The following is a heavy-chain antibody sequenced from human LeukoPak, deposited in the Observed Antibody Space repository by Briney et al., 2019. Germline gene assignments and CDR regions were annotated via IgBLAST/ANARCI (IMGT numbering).Heavy chain of an antibody. CDR1: GFTFSSYA. J-gene: IGHJ4*02. Sequence: GGSLRLSCAASGFTFSSYAMHWVRQAPGKGLEWVALISYDGSINDYADSVKGRFTISRDNSKNTLYLQMNSLRAEDTAVYYCAKVAPSSGYSFDYWGQGTLVTVSS. D-gene: IGHD3-22*01. V-gene: IGHV3-30*04. CDR3: AKVAPSSGYSFDY. CDR2: ISYDGSIN.